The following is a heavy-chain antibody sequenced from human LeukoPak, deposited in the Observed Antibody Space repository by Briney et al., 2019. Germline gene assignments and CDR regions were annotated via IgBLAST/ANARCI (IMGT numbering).Heavy chain of an antibody. V-gene: IGHV1-46*01. CDR1: GYTCTSYY. Sequence: ASVKVSCKSSGYTCTSYYMHWVRQAPGQPLEWMGIINPSGGSTSYAQKFQGRVTMTRDTSTSKVYMELSSLRSEDTAVYYCARDPHYGDFFDYWGQGTLVTVSS. CDR3: ARDPHYGDFFDY. D-gene: IGHD4-17*01. J-gene: IGHJ4*02. CDR2: INPSGGST.